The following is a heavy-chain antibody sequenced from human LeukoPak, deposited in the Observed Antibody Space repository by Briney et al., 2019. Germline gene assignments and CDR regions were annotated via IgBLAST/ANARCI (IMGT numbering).Heavy chain of an antibody. Sequence: KPGGSLRLSCAASGFTFSNAWMSWVRQAPGKGVEWVGRIKSKTDGGTTDYAAPVKGRFTISRDDSKNTLYLQMNSLKTEDTAVYYCTTEGLYSGSPGYFDYWGQGTLVTVSS. D-gene: IGHD1-26*01. V-gene: IGHV3-15*01. CDR3: TTEGLYSGSPGYFDY. CDR1: GFTFSNAW. CDR2: IKSKTDGGTT. J-gene: IGHJ4*02.